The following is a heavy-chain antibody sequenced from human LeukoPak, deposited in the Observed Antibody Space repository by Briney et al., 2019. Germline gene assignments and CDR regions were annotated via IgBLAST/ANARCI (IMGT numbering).Heavy chain of an antibody. J-gene: IGHJ4*02. CDR1: GFTFSTTW. D-gene: IGHD1-7*01. V-gene: IGHV3-74*01. CDR2: MNSDGSTT. CDR3: ATAGNYRFDN. Sequence: GGSLTLSCAASGFTFSTTWLHWVRQTPGEELVWVSRMNSDGSTTNYADSVKGRFTISRDNAKSTLYLQMNNLRVEDTAVYYCATAGNYRFDNWGQGTLVTVSP.